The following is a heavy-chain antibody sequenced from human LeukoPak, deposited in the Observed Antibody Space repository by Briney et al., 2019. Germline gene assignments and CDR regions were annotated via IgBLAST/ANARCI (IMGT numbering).Heavy chain of an antibody. CDR1: GFTFSDYG. CDR2: IQSDGSEK. D-gene: IGHD1-1*01. V-gene: IGHV3-30*02. J-gene: IGHJ4*02. Sequence: GGSLRLSCAASGFTFSDYGMHWVRQAPGKGLEWVAFIQSDGSEKSSADSVKGRFSIPRDNSKNTLYLQMDSLRAEDTAVYYCVRDGYNWNYDYWGQGTLVTVSS. CDR3: VRDGYNWNYDY.